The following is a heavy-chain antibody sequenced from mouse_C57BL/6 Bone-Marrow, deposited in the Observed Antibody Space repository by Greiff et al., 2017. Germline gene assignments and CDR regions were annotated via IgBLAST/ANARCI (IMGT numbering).Heavy chain of an antibody. CDR2: IYPRDGST. CDR3: ARRSWPYYYAMDY. Sequence: VKLVESDAELVKPGASVKISCKASGYTFTDHTIHWMKQRPEQGLEWIGYIYPRDGSTKYNEKFKGKATLTADKSSSTAYMQLNSLTSEDSAVYVSARRSWPYYYAMDYWGQGTSVTVSS. CDR1: GYTFTDHT. J-gene: IGHJ4*01. V-gene: IGHV1-78*01.